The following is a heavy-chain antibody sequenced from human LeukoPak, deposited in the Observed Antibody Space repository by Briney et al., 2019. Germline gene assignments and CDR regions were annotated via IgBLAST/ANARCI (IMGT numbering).Heavy chain of an antibody. J-gene: IGHJ5*02. Sequence: ASVKVSCKASGYTFTSYGISWVRQAPGQGLEWMGWISAYNGNTNYAQKLQGRVTMTTDTSTSTAYMELRSLRSDDTAVYYCARDRGSDYLSSSGRWFDPWGQGTLVTASS. CDR3: ARDRGSDYLSSSGRWFDP. D-gene: IGHD6-6*01. V-gene: IGHV1-18*01. CDR2: ISAYNGNT. CDR1: GYTFTSYG.